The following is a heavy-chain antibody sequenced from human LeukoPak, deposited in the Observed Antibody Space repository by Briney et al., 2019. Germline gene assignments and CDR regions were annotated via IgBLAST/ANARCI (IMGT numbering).Heavy chain of an antibody. J-gene: IGHJ4*02. Sequence: SETLSLTCTVSGYSISSGYYWGWIRQPPGKGLEWIGSIYHSGSTYYNPSLKSRVTISVDTSKNQFSLKLSSVTAADTAVYYCARHRSGSYSYFDYWGQGTLVTVSS. CDR2: IYHSGST. CDR3: ARHRSGSYSYFDY. V-gene: IGHV4-38-2*02. CDR1: GYSISSGYY. D-gene: IGHD1-26*01.